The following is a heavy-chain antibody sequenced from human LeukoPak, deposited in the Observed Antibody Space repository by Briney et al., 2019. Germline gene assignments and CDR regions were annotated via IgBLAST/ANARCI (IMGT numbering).Heavy chain of an antibody. V-gene: IGHV3-23*01. CDR2: ISGGGGST. D-gene: IGHD2-2*01. CDR1: GFTFSSYV. J-gene: IGHJ5*02. Sequence: GGSLRLSCAASGFTFSSYVMNWVRQAPGKGLEWVSVISGGGGSTYYADSVKGRFTISRDNSKNTLFLQMNSLRAENTAVYYCAKGGYCSSTSCYVGWFDPWGQGTLVTVSS. CDR3: AKGGYCSSTSCYVGWFDP.